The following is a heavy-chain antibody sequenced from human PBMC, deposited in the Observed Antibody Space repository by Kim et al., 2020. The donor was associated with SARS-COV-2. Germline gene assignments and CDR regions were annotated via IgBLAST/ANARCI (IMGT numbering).Heavy chain of an antibody. CDR3: AREDGYSYGSSDY. J-gene: IGHJ4*02. V-gene: IGHV3-21*01. D-gene: IGHD5-18*01. CDR1: GFTFSSYS. Sequence: GGSLRLSCAVSGFTFSSYSMNWVRQAPGKGLEWVSSITSSSNYIYYADSVKGRFTISRDNAKNSLYLQMNSLRAEDTAVYYCAREDGYSYGSSDYWGQGTLVTVSS. CDR2: ITSSSNYI.